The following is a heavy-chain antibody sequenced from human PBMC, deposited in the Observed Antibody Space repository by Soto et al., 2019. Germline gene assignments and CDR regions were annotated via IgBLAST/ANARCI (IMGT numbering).Heavy chain of an antibody. J-gene: IGHJ4*02. CDR1: GGSISSGDYY. D-gene: IGHD3-10*01. CDR2: IYYSGST. Sequence: NPSETLSLTCTVSGGSISSGDYYWSWIRQPPGKGLEWIGYIYYSGSTYYNPSLKSRVTISVDTSKNQFSLKLSSVTAADTAVYYCASIYGSGRNDYWGQGTLVTVSS. CDR3: ASIYGSGRNDY. V-gene: IGHV4-30-4*01.